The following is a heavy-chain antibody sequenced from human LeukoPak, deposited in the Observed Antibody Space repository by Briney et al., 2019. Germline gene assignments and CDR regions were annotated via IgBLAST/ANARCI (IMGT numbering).Heavy chain of an antibody. D-gene: IGHD2-21*01. V-gene: IGHV4-30-2*01. CDR2: IYHSGST. J-gene: IGHJ4*02. CDR1: GGSISSGGDS. CDR3: ARGLNRLVDY. Sequence: PSQTLSLTCAVSGGSISSGGDSWSWIRQPPGKGLEWIGYIYHSGSTYYNPSLKSRVTISVDRSKNQFSLKLSSVTAADTAVYYCARGLNRLVDYWGQGTLATVSS.